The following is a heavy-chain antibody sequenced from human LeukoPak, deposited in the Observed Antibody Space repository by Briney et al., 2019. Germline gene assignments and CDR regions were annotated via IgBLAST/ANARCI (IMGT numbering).Heavy chain of an antibody. V-gene: IGHV3-23*01. D-gene: IGHD2-2*01. CDR1: GFTFSDYA. CDR3: ARYLCTTSSCYRNFDC. J-gene: IGHJ4*02. Sequence: GGSLRLSCAASGFTFSDYAMTWVRQAPGEGLEWVSVIGSDGATTHYADSVKGRFTISRDNSGNTLYLQMNSLRAEDTAVYYCARYLCTTSSCYRNFDCWDQGTLVTVSS. CDR2: IGSDGATT.